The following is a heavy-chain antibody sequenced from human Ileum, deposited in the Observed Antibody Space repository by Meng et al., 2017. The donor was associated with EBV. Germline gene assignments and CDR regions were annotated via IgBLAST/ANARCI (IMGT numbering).Heavy chain of an antibody. J-gene: IGHJ4*02. CDR3: ARDPTGGEDHQRV. Sequence: QVRLQESGPGLVKPSATLSLTCAVSGGSISSSNWWSWVRQPPGKGLEWIGKIYHSGITIYNPSLKSRVTMSVDNSKNQFSLKLNSMTAADTAVYYCARDPTGGEDHQRVWGQGTLVTVSS. V-gene: IGHV4-4*02. CDR2: IYHSGIT. CDR1: GGSISSSNW. D-gene: IGHD1-14*01.